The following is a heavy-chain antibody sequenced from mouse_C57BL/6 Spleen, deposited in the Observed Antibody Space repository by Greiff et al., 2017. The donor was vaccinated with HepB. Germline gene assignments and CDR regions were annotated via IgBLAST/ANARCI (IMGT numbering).Heavy chain of an antibody. D-gene: IGHD1-1*01. CDR2: INPSSGYT. Sequence: LVESGAELARPGASVKMSCKASGYTFTSYTMHWVKQRPGQGLEWIGYINPSSGYTKYNQKFKDKATLTADKSSSTAYMQLSSLTSEDSAVYYCAGYGSSPAWFAYWGQGTLVTVSA. CDR1: GYTFTSYT. CDR3: AGYGSSPAWFAY. J-gene: IGHJ3*01. V-gene: IGHV1-4*01.